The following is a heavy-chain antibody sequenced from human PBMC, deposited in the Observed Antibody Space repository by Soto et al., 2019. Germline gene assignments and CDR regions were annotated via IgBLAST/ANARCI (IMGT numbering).Heavy chain of an antibody. J-gene: IGHJ4*02. Sequence: SETLSLTCAVYGGSFSGYYWSWIRQPPGKGLEWIGEINHSGSTNYNPSLKSRVTISVDTSKNQFSLKLSSVTAADTAVYYCARGPGYRLPRIAPFDYWGQGTLVTVSS. CDR3: ARGPGYRLPRIAPFDY. V-gene: IGHV4-34*01. D-gene: IGHD6-13*01. CDR1: GGSFSGYY. CDR2: INHSGST.